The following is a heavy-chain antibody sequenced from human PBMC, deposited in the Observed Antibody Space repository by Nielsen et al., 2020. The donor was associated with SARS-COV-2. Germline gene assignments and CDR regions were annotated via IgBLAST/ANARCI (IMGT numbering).Heavy chain of an antibody. V-gene: IGHV3-23*01. CDR3: AKDRFGSGRPTFFDQ. D-gene: IGHD3-10*01. Sequence: GESLKISCAASGFTFSNFAMSWVRQAPGKGPELVSGVVNSGAFTYYADSVKGRFTISRDNSKSTLFLQMNSLRAEDTAIYYCAKDRFGSGRPTFFDQGGLGTLVTVSS. CDR1: GFTFSNFA. CDR2: VVNSGAFT. J-gene: IGHJ4*02.